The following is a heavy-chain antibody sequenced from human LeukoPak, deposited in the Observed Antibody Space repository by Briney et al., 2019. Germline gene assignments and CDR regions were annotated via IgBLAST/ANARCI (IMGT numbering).Heavy chain of an antibody. CDR1: GFTFSSYE. Sequence: PGGSLRLSCAASGFTFSSYEMNWVRQAPGKGLEWVSYISSSTSSIYYADSVKGRFTISRDNAKNSLYLQMNSLRADDTAVYYCAREYSSSSGKAFDIWGQGTMVTVSS. D-gene: IGHD6-6*01. V-gene: IGHV3-48*03. CDR3: AREYSSSSGKAFDI. CDR2: ISSSTSSI. J-gene: IGHJ3*02.